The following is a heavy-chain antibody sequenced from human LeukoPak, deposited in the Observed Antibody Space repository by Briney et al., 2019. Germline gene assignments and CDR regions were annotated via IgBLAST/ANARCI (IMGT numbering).Heavy chain of an antibody. D-gene: IGHD5-18*01. CDR2: IHHSGST. V-gene: IGHV4-4*02. CDR3: AGAYTAMGYGNWFDP. J-gene: IGHJ5*02. Sequence: SETLSLTCAVSGGSISSDIWWSWVRQPPGKGLEWIAEIHHSGSTNYNPSLKSRVTISVDTSKNQFSLKLSSVTAADTAVYYCAGAYTAMGYGNWFDPWGQGTLVTVSS. CDR1: GGSISSDIW.